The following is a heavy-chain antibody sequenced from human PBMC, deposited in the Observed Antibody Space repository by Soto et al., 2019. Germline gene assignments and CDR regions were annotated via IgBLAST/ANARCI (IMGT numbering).Heavy chain of an antibody. D-gene: IGHD2-2*01. CDR1: GSSISGYY. CDR3: ARDYSQNLGRGSTCYLDY. J-gene: IGHJ1*01. Sequence: SETLSLTCSVSGSSISGYYWDWIRQSPGKGLEWIGSVYHSGSAYYNPSLKSRVTMSVDTSKNQFSLTVTSVTAADTAVYYCARDYSQNLGRGSTCYLDYWGQGALVTVSS. CDR2: VYHSGSA. V-gene: IGHV4-38-2*02.